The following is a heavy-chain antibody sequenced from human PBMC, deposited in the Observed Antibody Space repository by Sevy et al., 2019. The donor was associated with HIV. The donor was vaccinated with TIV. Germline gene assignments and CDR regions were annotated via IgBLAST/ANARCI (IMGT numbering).Heavy chain of an antibody. Sequence: GGSLRLSCTASGFTFGDYAMSWFRQAPGKGLEWVGFIRSKAYGGTTEYAASVKGRFTISRDDSKSIAYLQMNSLKTEDTAVYYCTRGSSLGYDFWSGDSFDYWGQGTLVTVSS. J-gene: IGHJ4*02. V-gene: IGHV3-49*03. CDR1: GFTFGDYA. D-gene: IGHD3-3*01. CDR3: TRGSSLGYDFWSGDSFDY. CDR2: IRSKAYGGTT.